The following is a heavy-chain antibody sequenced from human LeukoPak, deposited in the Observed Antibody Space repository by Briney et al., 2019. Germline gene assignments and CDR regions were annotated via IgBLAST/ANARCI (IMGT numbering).Heavy chain of an antibody. D-gene: IGHD2-2*01. CDR1: GFTFDDYG. CDR3: ASWGAYCSSTSCPNWFDP. V-gene: IGHV3-20*04. CDR2: INWNGGST. Sequence: GGSLRLSCAASGFTFDDYGMSRVRQAPGKGLEWVSGINWNGGSTGYADSVKGRFTISRDNAKNSLYLQMNSLRAEDTALYYCASWGAYCSSTSCPNWFDPWGQGTLVTVSS. J-gene: IGHJ5*02.